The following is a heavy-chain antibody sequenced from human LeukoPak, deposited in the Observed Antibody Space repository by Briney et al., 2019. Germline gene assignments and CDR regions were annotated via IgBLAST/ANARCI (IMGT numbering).Heavy chain of an antibody. CDR2: IYYSGST. J-gene: IGHJ6*03. CDR1: GGSISSSSYY. Sequence: PSETLSLTCTVSGGSISSSSYYWRWIRQPPGKGLEWIGSIYYSGSTYYNPSLKSRVTISVDTSKNQFSLKLSSVTAADTAVYYCASILRVVAATVTYYYYYYMDVWGKGTTVTVSS. CDR3: ASILRVVAATVTYYYYYYMDV. D-gene: IGHD2-15*01. V-gene: IGHV4-39*01.